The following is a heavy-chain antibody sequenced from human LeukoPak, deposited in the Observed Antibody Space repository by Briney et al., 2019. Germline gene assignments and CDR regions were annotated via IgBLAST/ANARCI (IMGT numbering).Heavy chain of an antibody. CDR3: ARPSYGSGSYYV. D-gene: IGHD1-26*01. Sequence: VQLVESGGGVVQPGRSLRLSCAASGFTFSSYWMHWVRQAPGKGLVWVSRINSDGSSTSYADSVKGRFTISRDNAKNTLYLQMNSLRAEDTAVYYCARPSYGSGSYYVWGQGTLVTVSS. CDR2: INSDGSST. J-gene: IGHJ4*02. V-gene: IGHV3-74*02. CDR1: GFTFSSYW.